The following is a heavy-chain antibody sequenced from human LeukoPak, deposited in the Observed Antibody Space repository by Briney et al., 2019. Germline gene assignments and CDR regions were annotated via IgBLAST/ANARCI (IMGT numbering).Heavy chain of an antibody. CDR3: ARDRVAPMGAYYYGMDV. V-gene: IGHV3-53*01. D-gene: IGHD3-16*01. Sequence: PGESMRLSCAASGFTVSSNYMSWVRQAPGKGLEWVSVIYSGGSTYYADSVKGRFTISRGNSKNTLYLQMNSLRAEDTAVYYCARDRVAPMGAYYYGMDVWGQGTTVTVSS. J-gene: IGHJ6*02. CDR2: IYSGGST. CDR1: GFTVSSNY.